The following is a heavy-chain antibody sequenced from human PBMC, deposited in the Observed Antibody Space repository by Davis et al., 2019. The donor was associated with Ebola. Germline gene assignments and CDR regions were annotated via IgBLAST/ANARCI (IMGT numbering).Heavy chain of an antibody. CDR1: GYTFTNYG. CDR2: INPHNGNT. Sequence: ASVKVSCKASGYTFTNYGITWVRQAPGQGLEWVGWINPHNGNTNYAQKFQGRVTITADESTSTAYMELSSLRSEDTAVYYCAIEMATILFGGPFDYWGQGTLVTVSS. CDR3: AIEMATILFGGPFDY. D-gene: IGHD5-24*01. V-gene: IGHV1-18*04. J-gene: IGHJ4*02.